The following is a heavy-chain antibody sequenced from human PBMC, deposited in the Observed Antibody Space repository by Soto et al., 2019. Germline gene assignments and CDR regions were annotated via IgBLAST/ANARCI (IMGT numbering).Heavy chain of an antibody. CDR3: AKVRIVVVVAATAGYFDY. Sequence: GGSLRLSCEASGLTFSNFAMGWVRQAPGKGLEWVSSISGGGGSIYYADSVKGRFTVSRDNSKNILYLQMNSLRAEDTAVYYCAKVRIVVVVAATAGYFDYWGQGTLVTVSS. CDR1: GLTFSNFA. CDR2: ISGGGGSI. V-gene: IGHV3-23*01. D-gene: IGHD2-15*01. J-gene: IGHJ4*02.